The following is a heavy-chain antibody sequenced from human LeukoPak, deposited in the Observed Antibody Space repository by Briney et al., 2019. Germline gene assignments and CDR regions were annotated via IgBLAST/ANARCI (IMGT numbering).Heavy chain of an antibody. V-gene: IGHV3-7*01. J-gene: IGHJ4*02. CDR2: IKQDGSEQ. CDR3: ARDYEAFDY. CDR1: GFTFSTYW. Sequence: GGSLRLSCAASGFTFSTYWMTWVRQAPGKGLEWVANIKQDGSEQYYVDSVKGRFTISRDNAKNSLYLQMNSLGAEDTAVYYCARDYEAFDYWGQGTLVTVSS. D-gene: IGHD5-12*01.